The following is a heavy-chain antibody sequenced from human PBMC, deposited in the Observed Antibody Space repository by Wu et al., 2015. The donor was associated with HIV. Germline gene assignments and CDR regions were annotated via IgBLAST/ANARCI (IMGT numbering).Heavy chain of an antibody. CDR3: ARDLGAVAGTSPYYFDY. CDR2: IIPLFRKA. J-gene: IGHJ4*02. Sequence: VQLVQSGAEVKRPGSSVRVSCKASGGTFSNYAVSWVRQAPGQGIQWMGRIIPLFRKANYAQKFQGRVTITADESTSTVYMDVNNLRSEDTAFYYCARDLGAVAGTSPYYFDYWGQGTLVTVSS. V-gene: IGHV1-69*13. D-gene: IGHD6-19*01. CDR1: GGTFSNYA.